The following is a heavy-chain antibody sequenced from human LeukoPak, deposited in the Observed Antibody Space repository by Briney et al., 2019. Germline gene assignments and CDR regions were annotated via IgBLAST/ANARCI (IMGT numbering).Heavy chain of an antibody. J-gene: IGHJ4*02. V-gene: IGHV4-30-2*01. CDR2: IYHSGST. Sequence: SQTLSLTCAVSGGSISSGGYSWSWIRQPPGKGLEWIGYIYHSGSTYYNPSLKRRVTISVDGSKNQFSLKLSSVTAADTAVYYCARGGVRGTEIDYWGQGTLVTVSS. D-gene: IGHD3-10*01. CDR3: ARGGVRGTEIDY. CDR1: GGSISSGGYS.